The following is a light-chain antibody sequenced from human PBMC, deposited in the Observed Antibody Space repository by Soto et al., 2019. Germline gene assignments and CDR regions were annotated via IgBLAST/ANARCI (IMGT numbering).Light chain of an antibody. J-gene: IGKJ5*01. V-gene: IGKV3D-15*01. Sequence: EIVMTQSPATLSLYPGERATLSCRASQSVSSYLAWYQQKPGQAPRLLIYDASNRATGIPARFSGSGSGTEFTLTISSLQSEDFAVYYCQQYNNWPPITFGQGTRLEI. CDR2: DAS. CDR3: QQYNNWPPIT. CDR1: QSVSSY.